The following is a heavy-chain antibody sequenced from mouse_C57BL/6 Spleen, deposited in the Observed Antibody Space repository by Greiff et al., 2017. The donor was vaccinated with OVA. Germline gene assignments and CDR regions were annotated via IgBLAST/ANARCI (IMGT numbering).Heavy chain of an antibody. CDR3: ARIVTTVVGYAMDY. CDR1: GYTFTSYW. Sequence: QVQLQQPGAELVKPGASVKMSCKASGYTFTSYWITWVKQRPGQGLEWIGDIYPGSGSTNYNEKFKSKATLTVDTSSSTAYMQLSSLTSENSAVYYCARIVTTVVGYAMDYWGQGTSVTVSS. V-gene: IGHV1-55*01. J-gene: IGHJ4*01. CDR2: IYPGSGST. D-gene: IGHD1-1*01.